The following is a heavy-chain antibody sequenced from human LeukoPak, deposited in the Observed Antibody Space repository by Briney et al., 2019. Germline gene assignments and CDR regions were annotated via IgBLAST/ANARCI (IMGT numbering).Heavy chain of an antibody. V-gene: IGHV4-39*07. J-gene: IGHJ4*02. CDR1: GGSISSSRYY. CDR3: ARLYYYDSSGYRLQKYYFDY. Sequence: SETLSLTCSVSGGSISSSRYYWGWIRQPPGKGQEGIGCFYYSGSTYYTPSLKSRLTISVDTSKNQFSLKLISVTAADTAVYYCARLYYYDSSGYRLQKYYFDYWGQRTLVTVSS. CDR2: FYYSGST. D-gene: IGHD3-22*01.